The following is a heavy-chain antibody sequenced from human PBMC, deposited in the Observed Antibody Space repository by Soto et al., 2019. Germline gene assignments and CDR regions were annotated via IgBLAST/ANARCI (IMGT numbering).Heavy chain of an antibody. D-gene: IGHD6-13*01. J-gene: IGHJ4*02. CDR1: SDSISTYY. Sequence: PSETLSLTCTVSSDSISTYYWSWIRQPAGKGLEWIGRIYASGSTNYNPSLKSRVTMSVDTSKNQFSLNLTSVTAADTAVYYCARENVLLAASGKRDFDYWGPGTLVTVS. CDR2: IYASGST. CDR3: ARENVLLAASGKRDFDY. V-gene: IGHV4-4*07.